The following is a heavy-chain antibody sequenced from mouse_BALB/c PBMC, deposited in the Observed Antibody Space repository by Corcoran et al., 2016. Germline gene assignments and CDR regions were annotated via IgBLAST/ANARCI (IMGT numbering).Heavy chain of an antibody. CDR1: GYTFTSYV. J-gene: IGHJ4*01. CDR3: ARGDDAMVY. D-gene: IGHD3-3*01. Sequence: EVQLQQSGPELVKPGASVKMSCKASGYTFTSYVMHWVKQKPGQGLEWIGYINPYNDGTKYNEKCKGKATLTSDQSSSTAYIELSSLTSGDAAVYYCARGDDAMVYGGQGTSVTVSS. V-gene: IGHV1S136*01. CDR2: INPYNDGT.